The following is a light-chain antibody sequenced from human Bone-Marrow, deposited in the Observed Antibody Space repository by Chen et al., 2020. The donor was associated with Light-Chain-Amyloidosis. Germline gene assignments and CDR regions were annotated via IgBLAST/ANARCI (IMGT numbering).Light chain of an antibody. Sequence: QSALTQPASVPGSPGHSITISCTGTSSDVGGYNYVSWYQQHPGKAPKLMIYEVSNRPAGVSNRFTGSKSGNTASLTISGLQAEDEADYYCSSYTSSSPWVFGGGTKLTVL. CDR3: SSYTSSSPWV. CDR1: SSDVGGYNY. CDR2: EVS. J-gene: IGLJ3*02. V-gene: IGLV2-14*01.